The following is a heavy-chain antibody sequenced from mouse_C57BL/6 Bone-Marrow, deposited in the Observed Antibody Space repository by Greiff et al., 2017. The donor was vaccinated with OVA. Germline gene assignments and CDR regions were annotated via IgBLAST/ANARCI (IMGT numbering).Heavy chain of an antibody. J-gene: IGHJ4*01. Sequence: VQLQQSGAELVRPGASVTLSCKASGYTFTDYEMHWVKQTPVHGLEWIGALDPETGGTAYNQKFKGKAILTADKSSRTAYSELRSLTAEDSACYYCTRGYSNYDAMDYWGQGTAVTVSS. CDR3: TRGYSNYDAMDY. D-gene: IGHD2-5*01. V-gene: IGHV1-15*01. CDR1: GYTFTDYE. CDR2: LDPETGGT.